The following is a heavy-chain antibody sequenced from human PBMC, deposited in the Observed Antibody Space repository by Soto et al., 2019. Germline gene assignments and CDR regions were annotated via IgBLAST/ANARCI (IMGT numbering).Heavy chain of an antibody. CDR1: GFSLSTSGVG. J-gene: IGHJ5*02. Sequence: QITLKESGPTLVKPTQTLTLTCTFSGFSLSTSGVGVGWIRQPPGKALEWLALIYWDDDKRYSPSLKSRLTTTHDTYKNHVVLTMTNTDPDDTATYYCAPSIRTCLSVAWDWFDPWGQGTLLTVSS. CDR3: APSIRTCLSVAWDWFDP. D-gene: IGHD1-26*01. V-gene: IGHV2-5*02. CDR2: IYWDDDK.